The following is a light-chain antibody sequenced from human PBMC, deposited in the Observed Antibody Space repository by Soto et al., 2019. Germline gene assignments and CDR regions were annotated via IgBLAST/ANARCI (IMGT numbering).Light chain of an antibody. J-gene: IGKJ2*01. CDR3: QQYNNWPHT. V-gene: IGKV3-15*01. Sequence: EIVMTQSPATLSVSPGERATLSCRASQSISTNLAWYQHKPGQAPRLLISGASTRATGVPARFSGSGSGTEFTLTISSLQSEDFAVYYCQQYNNWPHTFGQGNKLEIK. CDR1: QSISTN. CDR2: GAS.